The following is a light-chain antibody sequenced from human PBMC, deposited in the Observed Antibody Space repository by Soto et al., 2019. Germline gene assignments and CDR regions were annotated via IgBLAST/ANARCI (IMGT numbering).Light chain of an antibody. Sequence: IEMTQSPSTLPGSVVPRVTLTCRATQSISTWLAWYQQKPGKAPNLLVYKASRLETGVPSRFSGSGSGTEFTLTISFLQPDDFATYYCQQYNSYSPLTFGGGTKVDIK. CDR2: KAS. CDR1: QSISTW. J-gene: IGKJ4*01. V-gene: IGKV1-5*03. CDR3: QQYNSYSPLT.